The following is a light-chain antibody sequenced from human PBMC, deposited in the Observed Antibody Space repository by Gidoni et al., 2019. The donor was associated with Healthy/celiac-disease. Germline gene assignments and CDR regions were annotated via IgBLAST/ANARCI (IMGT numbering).Light chain of an antibody. CDR3: MQALQTPLT. V-gene: IGKV2-28*01. Sequence: DIVMTQSPHYLPVTPGEPASISCRSSQSLLHSNGYNYLDWYLQKPGQSPQLLIYLGSNRASGVPDRFSGSGSGTDFTLKISRVEAEDVGFYYCMQALQTPLTFGGGTKVEIK. CDR1: QSLLHSNGYNY. J-gene: IGKJ4*01. CDR2: LGS.